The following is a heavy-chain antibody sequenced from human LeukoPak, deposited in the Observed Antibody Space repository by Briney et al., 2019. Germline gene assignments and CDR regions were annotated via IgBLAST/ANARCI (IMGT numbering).Heavy chain of an antibody. CDR1: GGTFSSYA. Sequence: RRASVKVSCKASGGTFSSYAISWVRQAPGQGLEWMGGIIPIFGTANYAQKFQGRVTITTDESTSTAYMELSSLRSEDTAVYYCARARSASRRSDAFDAWGQGTLVTVSS. CDR2: IIPIFGTA. J-gene: IGHJ3*01. V-gene: IGHV1-69*05. CDR3: ARARSASRRSDAFDA. D-gene: IGHD6-13*01.